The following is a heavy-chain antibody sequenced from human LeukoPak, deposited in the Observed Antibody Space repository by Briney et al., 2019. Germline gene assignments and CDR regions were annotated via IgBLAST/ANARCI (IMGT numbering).Heavy chain of an antibody. CDR3: ARVAWPYYFDS. CDR2: MKDDSSEK. CDR1: GFTFNNYW. Sequence: GGSLRLSCAASGFTFNNYWMNWVRQTPGKGLEWVANMKDDSSEKYYLDSVKGRFTISRDNAKNSLYLQMNGLRAEDTAVYYCARVAWPYYFDSWGQGTLVTVSS. J-gene: IGHJ4*02. V-gene: IGHV3-7*01.